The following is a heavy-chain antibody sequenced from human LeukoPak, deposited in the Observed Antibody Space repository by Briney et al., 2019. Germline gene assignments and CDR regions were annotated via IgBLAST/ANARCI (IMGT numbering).Heavy chain of an antibody. D-gene: IGHD1-26*01. CDR1: GYTFTSYA. V-gene: IGHV1-3*01. CDR3: ARDSGSGSNDY. J-gene: IGHJ4*02. CDR2: ISAGNGNT. Sequence: ASVKVSCTASGYTFTSYAIHWVRQAPGQRLEWMGWISAGNGNTKYSQNFQGRVTFISNTSATTAFMELSSLRSEDAAVYYCARDSGSGSNDYWGQGTLVTVSS.